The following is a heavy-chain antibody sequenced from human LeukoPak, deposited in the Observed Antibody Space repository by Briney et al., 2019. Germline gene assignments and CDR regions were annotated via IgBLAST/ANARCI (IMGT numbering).Heavy chain of an antibody. CDR3: ARPIAVPGREDAFDI. CDR1: GYTFTSYG. V-gene: IGHV1-18*01. Sequence: ASVKVSCKASGYTFTSYGISWVRQAPGQGLEWMGWISAYNGNTLYAQKLQGRVTMTTDTSTSTAYMELRSLRSDDTAVYHCARPIAVPGREDAFDIWGQGTMVTVSS. CDR2: ISAYNGNT. J-gene: IGHJ3*02. D-gene: IGHD6-19*01.